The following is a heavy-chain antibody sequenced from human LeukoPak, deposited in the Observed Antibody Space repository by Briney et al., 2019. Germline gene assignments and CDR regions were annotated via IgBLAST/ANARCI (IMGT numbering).Heavy chain of an antibody. CDR2: ISSSDGGT. Sequence: PGGSLRLSCAGSGFTFSSYAMAWVRQTPEKGLEWVAIISSSDGGTYYIDSVKGRFTISRDNSKNMLNLQMNSLRAEDTAVYYCAKGTSGSCNGATCYPLDYWGQGTLVTVSS. CDR1: GFTFSSYA. D-gene: IGHD2-8*01. J-gene: IGHJ4*02. CDR3: AKGTSGSCNGATCYPLDY. V-gene: IGHV3-23*01.